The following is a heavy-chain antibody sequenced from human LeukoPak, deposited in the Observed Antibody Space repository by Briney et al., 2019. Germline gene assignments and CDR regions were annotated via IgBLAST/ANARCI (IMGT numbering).Heavy chain of an antibody. CDR2: ISGSGGST. CDR3: AKEPIELERRESYFDY. CDR1: GFTFSSHW. J-gene: IGHJ4*02. D-gene: IGHD1-1*01. V-gene: IGHV3-23*01. Sequence: PGGSLRLSCVASGFTFSSHWMHWVRQVPGKGLEWVSAISGSGGSTYYADSVKGRFTISRDNSKNTLYLQMNSLRAEDTAVYYCAKEPIELERRESYFDYWGQGTLVTVSS.